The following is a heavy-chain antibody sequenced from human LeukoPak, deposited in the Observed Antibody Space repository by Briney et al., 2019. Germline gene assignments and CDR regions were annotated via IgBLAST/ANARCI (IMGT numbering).Heavy chain of an antibody. Sequence: GGSLRLSCAASGFTFDNYAMGWVRQTPGKGLQWVSSISDSGGRTFYADSVKGRFIISRDNSKNTLYLQMNSLRAEDTAVYYCAKDTPPYSSGWYAFDYWGQGTLVTVSS. CDR2: ISDSGGRT. J-gene: IGHJ4*02. CDR3: AKDTPPYSSGWYAFDY. D-gene: IGHD6-19*01. V-gene: IGHV3-23*01. CDR1: GFTFDNYA.